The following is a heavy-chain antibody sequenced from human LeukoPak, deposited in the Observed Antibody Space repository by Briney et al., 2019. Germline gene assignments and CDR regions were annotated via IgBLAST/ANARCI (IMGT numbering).Heavy chain of an antibody. D-gene: IGHD2-2*01. CDR3: ARAPECSSTSCHHWFDP. V-gene: IGHV4-61*01. J-gene: IGHJ5*02. CDR1: GGSVSSGSYY. Sequence: SETLSLTCTVSGGSVSSGSYYWSWIRQPPGKGLEWIGYIYYSGSTNYNPSLKSRVTISVDTSKNQFSLKLSSVTAADTAVYYCARAPECSSTSCHHWFDPWGQGTLVTVSS. CDR2: IYYSGST.